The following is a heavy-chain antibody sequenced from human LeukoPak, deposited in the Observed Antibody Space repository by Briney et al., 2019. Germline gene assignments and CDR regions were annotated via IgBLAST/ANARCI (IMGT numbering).Heavy chain of an antibody. CDR3: ARAVSFGSYDAFDI. CDR2: IYIDGTT. D-gene: IGHD5-18*01. Sequence: RGSLRLSCAASGFSVTYSYMTWVRQTPLKGLEWLSFIYIDGTTYYADSILGRFTISRDDSENSLYLQMHSLTAEDTAVYYCARAVSFGSYDAFDIWGQGAMVTVSS. CDR1: GFSVTYSY. J-gene: IGHJ3*02. V-gene: IGHV3-53*01.